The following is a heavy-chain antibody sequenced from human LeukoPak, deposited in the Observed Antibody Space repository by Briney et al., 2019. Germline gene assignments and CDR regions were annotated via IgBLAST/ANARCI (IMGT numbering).Heavy chain of an antibody. CDR1: GYSFTSYW. D-gene: IGHD3-16*02. J-gene: IGHJ4*02. V-gene: IGHV5-51*01. Sequence: GESLKISCKGSGYSFTSYWIGWVRQMPGKGLEWMGIIYPGDSDTRYSPSFQGQVTISADKSISTAYLQWSSLKASDTAMYYCATSRPSYVWGSYRYGHFDYWGQETLVIVSS. CDR2: IYPGDSDT. CDR3: ATSRPSYVWGSYRYGHFDY.